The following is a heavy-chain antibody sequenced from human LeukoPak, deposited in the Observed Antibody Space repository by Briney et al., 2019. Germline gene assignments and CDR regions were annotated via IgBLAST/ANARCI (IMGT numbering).Heavy chain of an antibody. Sequence: PGRSLRLSCAASGFTFSSYGMHWVRQAPGKGLEWVAVIWYDGSNKYYADSVKGRFTISRDNSKNTLYLQMNSLRAEDTAVYYCARIRASIYDYASGTYRYNCFDPWGQGTLVTVSS. CDR3: ARIRASIYDYASGTYRYNCFDP. J-gene: IGHJ5*02. CDR1: GFTFSSYG. V-gene: IGHV3-33*01. CDR2: IWYDGSNK. D-gene: IGHD3-10*01.